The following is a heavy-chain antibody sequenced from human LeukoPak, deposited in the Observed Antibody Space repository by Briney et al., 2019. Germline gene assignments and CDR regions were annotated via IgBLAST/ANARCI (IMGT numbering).Heavy chain of an antibody. V-gene: IGHV4-59*01. CDR2: VFHTGST. J-gene: IGHJ4*02. Sequence: SETLSLTCTVSGGSIDTYYWNWIRPPPGKGLEWIGYVFHTGSTNYNPSLKSRVTISVDTSKNQFSLKLSSVTAADTAVYYCAKEEGPYYDILTGDYFDYWGQGTLVTVSS. CDR3: AKEEGPYYDILTGDYFDY. CDR1: GGSIDTYY. D-gene: IGHD3-9*01.